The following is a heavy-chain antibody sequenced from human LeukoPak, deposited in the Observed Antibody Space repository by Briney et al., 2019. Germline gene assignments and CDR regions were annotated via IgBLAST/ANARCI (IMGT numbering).Heavy chain of an antibody. CDR1: GGSISSNSYY. CDR3: ARDGVEVGVTKPGDY. CDR2: IYYSGST. V-gene: IGHV4-39*02. D-gene: IGHD1-26*01. Sequence: SETLSLTCTVSGGSISSNSYYWGWIRQPPGKGLEWIGSIYYSGSTYYNPSLKNRLTISVDTSKNQFALKLSSVTAADTAVYYCARDGVEVGVTKPGDYWGQGTLVTVSS. J-gene: IGHJ4*02.